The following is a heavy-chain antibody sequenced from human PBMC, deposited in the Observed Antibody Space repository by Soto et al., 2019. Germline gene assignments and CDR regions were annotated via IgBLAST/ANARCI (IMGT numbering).Heavy chain of an antibody. CDR2: ISNDGSIT. J-gene: IGHJ4*02. CDR1: GFIFSNYW. D-gene: IGHD1-1*01. Sequence: PGGSLRLSCEASGFIFSNYWMHWVRQTPGTGLLWVSRISNDGSITNYADSVKGRFTISRDNAKNTLYLQMNSLRAEDTAVYYCAKDLTWNQADYWGQGALVTVSS. V-gene: IGHV3-74*01. CDR3: AKDLTWNQADY.